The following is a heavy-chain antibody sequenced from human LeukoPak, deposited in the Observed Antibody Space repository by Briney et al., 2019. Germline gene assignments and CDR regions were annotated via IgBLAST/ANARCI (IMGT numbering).Heavy chain of an antibody. V-gene: IGHV4-4*07. CDR2: IHTSGST. CDR3: ASRPGYNFWSGYNY. D-gene: IGHD3-3*01. CDR1: GGSISSYY. J-gene: IGHJ4*02. Sequence: SETLSLTCTVSGGSISSYYWSWIRQPAGKGLEWIGRIHTSGSTNYNPSLKSRVTMSVDTSKNQFSLKLSSVTAADTAVYYCASRPGYNFWSGYNYWGQGPLVTVSS.